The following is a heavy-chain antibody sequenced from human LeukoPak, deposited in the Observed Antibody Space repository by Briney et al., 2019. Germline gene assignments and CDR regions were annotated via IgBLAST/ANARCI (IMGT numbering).Heavy chain of an antibody. CDR2: ISISGSTI. D-gene: IGHD3-22*01. CDR1: GFTLRSYE. J-gene: IGHJ3*01. CDR3: GRGGSSGYNDNAFDV. Sequence: QPGGSLRLSCAASGFTLRSYEMNWVRQGPGEGLEWVSYISISGSTIYYTDSVNGRFTISRDIAKNSLYLKMNSLRPEDRAVYYCGRGGSSGYNDNAFDVWGQGTRVTVSS. V-gene: IGHV3-48*03.